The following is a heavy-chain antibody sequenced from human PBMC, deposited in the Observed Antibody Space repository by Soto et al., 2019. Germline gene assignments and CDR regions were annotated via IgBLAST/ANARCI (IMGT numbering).Heavy chain of an antibody. Sequence: QVQLVQSGAEVKKPGSSVKVSCKASGGTFSSYTISWVRQAPGQGLEWMGRIIPILGIANYAQKFQGRVTITADKSTSTAYMELSSLRSEDTAVYYCATDTTHDYGDYGGDYWGQGTLVTVSS. CDR3: ATDTTHDYGDYGGDY. CDR2: IIPILGIA. J-gene: IGHJ4*02. D-gene: IGHD4-17*01. CDR1: GGTFSSYT. V-gene: IGHV1-69*08.